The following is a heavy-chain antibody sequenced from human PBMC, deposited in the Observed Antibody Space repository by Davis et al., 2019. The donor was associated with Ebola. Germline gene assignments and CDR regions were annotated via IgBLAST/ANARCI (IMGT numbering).Heavy chain of an antibody. V-gene: IGHV1-18*01. Sequence: AASVTVSCKASGYTFTSYGISWVRQAPGQGLEWMGWISAYNGNTNYAQKLQGRVTMTTDTSTSTAYMELRSLRSDDTAVYYCARVCPSIAAAGPRPGEDWFDPWGQGTLVTVSS. D-gene: IGHD6-13*01. CDR2: ISAYNGNT. CDR1: GYTFTSYG. CDR3: ARVCPSIAAAGPRPGEDWFDP. J-gene: IGHJ5*02.